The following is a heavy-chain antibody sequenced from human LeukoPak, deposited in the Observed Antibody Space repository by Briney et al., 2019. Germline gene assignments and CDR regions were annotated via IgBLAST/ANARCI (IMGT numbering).Heavy chain of an antibody. CDR1: GFTFSNYA. D-gene: IGHD3-10*01. V-gene: IGHV3-23*01. J-gene: IGHJ4*02. Sequence: GGSLRLSCAASGFTFSNYAMSWVRQAPGKGLEWVSAISGSGGSTYYADSVKGRFTISRDNSKNTLYLQLNSLRAEDTAMYYCARGSGSYYDPSNYWGQGTLVTVSS. CDR2: ISGSGGST. CDR3: ARGSGSYYDPSNY.